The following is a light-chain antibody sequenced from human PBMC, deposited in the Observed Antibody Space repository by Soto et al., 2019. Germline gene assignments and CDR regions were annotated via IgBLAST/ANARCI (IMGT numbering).Light chain of an antibody. CDR3: NSYTNSSAVV. Sequence: QSALTQPASVSGPPGQSITISCAGTRDDIGAYDYVSWYQQHPGNAPKLLVYEVTNRPSGVSDRFSGSKSGNTASLTISGLQAEDEAYYYCNSYTNSSAVVFGGGTKVTVL. V-gene: IGLV2-14*01. J-gene: IGLJ2*01. CDR2: EVT. CDR1: RDDIGAYDY.